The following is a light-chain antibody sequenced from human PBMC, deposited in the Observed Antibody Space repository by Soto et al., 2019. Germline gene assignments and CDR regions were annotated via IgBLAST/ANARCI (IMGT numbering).Light chain of an antibody. CDR2: DVS. J-gene: IGLJ2*01. CDR3: SSYTSSSTLV. V-gene: IGLV2-14*01. Sequence: QPVLTQPASVSGSPGQSITISCTGTSSDVGYSNYVSWYQQLPGKAPKLMIYDVSDRPSGVSNRFSGSKSGSTASLTISGLQAEDEADYYCSSYTSSSTLVFGGGTKLTVL. CDR1: SSDVGYSNY.